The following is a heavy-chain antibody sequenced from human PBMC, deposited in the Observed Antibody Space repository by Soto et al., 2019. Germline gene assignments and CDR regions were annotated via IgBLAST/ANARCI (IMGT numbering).Heavy chain of an antibody. Sequence: GGSLRLSCAASGFTFSSYGMHWVRQAPGKGLEWVAVIWYDGSNKYYADSVKGRFTISRDNSKNTLYLQMNSLRAEDTAVYYCARDLFLDYGDYVRSFDYWGQGTLVTVSS. V-gene: IGHV3-33*01. CDR2: IWYDGSNK. D-gene: IGHD4-17*01. CDR3: ARDLFLDYGDYVRSFDY. J-gene: IGHJ4*02. CDR1: GFTFSSYG.